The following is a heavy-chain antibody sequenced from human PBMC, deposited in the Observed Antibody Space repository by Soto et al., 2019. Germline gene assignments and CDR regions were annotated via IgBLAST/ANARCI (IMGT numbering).Heavy chain of an antibody. V-gene: IGHV4-34*01. CDR3: ARVKGSSGYLEY. D-gene: IGHD3-22*01. CDR1: SGSFRGDY. Sequence: TFTYAVSSGSFRGDYWYRIRQPPGQGLEGMGELNHSGSTNYNPSLKSRVTIPVDTSKNQFSLKLSAVTAADTAVYYCARVKGSSGYLEYWGQGTLVTVSS. CDR2: LNHSGST. J-gene: IGHJ4*02.